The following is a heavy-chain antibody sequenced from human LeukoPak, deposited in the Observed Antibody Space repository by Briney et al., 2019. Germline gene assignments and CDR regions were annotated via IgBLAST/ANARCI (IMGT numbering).Heavy chain of an antibody. J-gene: IGHJ4*02. V-gene: IGHV3-64*02. CDR1: GFTFSSCA. CDR3: ARGRDSGGSDY. D-gene: IGHD4-23*01. Sequence: GGSLRLSCAASGFTFSSCAMHWVRQAPGKGLEYVSAITSNGASTYYADSAKGRFTISRDNSKNTLYLQMGSLRAEDMGVYYCARGRDSGGSDYWGQGTLVTVSS. CDR2: ITSNGAST.